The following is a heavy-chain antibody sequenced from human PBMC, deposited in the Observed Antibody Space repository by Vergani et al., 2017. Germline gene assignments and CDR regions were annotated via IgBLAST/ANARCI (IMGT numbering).Heavy chain of an antibody. CDR3: ARHLRQLARNDVFDI. D-gene: IGHD6-6*01. CDR1: CMSISNDNYY. V-gene: IGHV4-39*01. Sequence: QLQLQESGPRLVKPSETLSLTCSHSCMSISNDNYYWGWIRQPPGKGLEWIGSIYDSRNNNYSPSLKSRVSISVDTSKNQFSLILTSVTAADTAVYYCARHLRQLARNDVFDIWGHGTLVTVSS. J-gene: IGHJ3*02. CDR2: IYDSRNN.